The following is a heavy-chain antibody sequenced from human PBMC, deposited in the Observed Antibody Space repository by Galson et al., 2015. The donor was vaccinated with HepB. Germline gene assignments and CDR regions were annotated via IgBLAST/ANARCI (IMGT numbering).Heavy chain of an antibody. CDR1: GGSFSGYY. CDR2: INPSGST. CDR3: ARGGRRDGYRGYYFDY. D-gene: IGHD5-24*01. J-gene: IGHJ4*02. Sequence: SETLSLTCAVYGGSFSGYYWSWIRQPPGKGLEWIGEINPSGSTNYNPSLKSRVTISVDTSKNQFSLKLSSVTAADTAVYYCARGGRRDGYRGYYFDYWGQGTLVTVSS. V-gene: IGHV4-34*01.